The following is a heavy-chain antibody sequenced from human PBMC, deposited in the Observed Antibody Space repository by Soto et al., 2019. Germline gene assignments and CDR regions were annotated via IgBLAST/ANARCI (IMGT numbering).Heavy chain of an antibody. CDR3: ARDQWDRVQPRDTRGFDC. CDR2: INTLSSTT. D-gene: IGHD3-9*01. Sequence: GGSLRLSCAAFGFSFTTYSMNWVRQAPGKGLEWISYINTLSSTTYYAHSVKGRFTISRDNSNLYLQMNSLRADATAVSNCARDQWDRVQPRDTRGFDCGGKGATVNVYS. J-gene: IGHJ6*03. V-gene: IGHV3-48*01. CDR1: GFSFTTYS.